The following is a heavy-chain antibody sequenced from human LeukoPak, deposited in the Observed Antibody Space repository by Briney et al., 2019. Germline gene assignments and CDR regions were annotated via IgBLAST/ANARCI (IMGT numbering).Heavy chain of an antibody. CDR3: ARDRVVSQWELDVDDAFDI. V-gene: IGHV3-7*03. CDR1: GFSFSNYW. J-gene: IGHJ3*02. D-gene: IGHD1-26*01. Sequence: PGGSLRLSCAASGFSFSNYWMKWVRQDPGKGLEWVANINEDGSEKYYVDSVRGRFTISRDNAKNSLYLQMNSLRAEDTAVYYCARDRVVSQWELDVDDAFDIWGQGTMVTVSS. CDR2: INEDGSEK.